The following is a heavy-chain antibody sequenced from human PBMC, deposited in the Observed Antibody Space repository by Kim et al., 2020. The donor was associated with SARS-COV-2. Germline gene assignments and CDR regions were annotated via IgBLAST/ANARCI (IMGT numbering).Heavy chain of an antibody. Sequence: SETLSLTCAVYGGSFSGYYWSWIRQPPGKGLEWIGEINHSGSTNYNPSLKSRVTISVDTSKNQFSLKLSSVTAADTAVYYCARVSPSSTPRAYYFDYWGQGTLVTVSS. V-gene: IGHV4-34*01. CDR1: GGSFSGYY. CDR2: INHSGST. J-gene: IGHJ4*02. CDR3: ARVSPSSTPRAYYFDY.